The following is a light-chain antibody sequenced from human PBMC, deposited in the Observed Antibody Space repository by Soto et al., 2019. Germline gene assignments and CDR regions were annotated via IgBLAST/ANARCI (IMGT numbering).Light chain of an antibody. Sequence: DVQMTQSPSSVSASVGDRVTITCRASQDISRWLAWYQQKPGRAPTLLIYVASTLQSGVPSRFSGSGSGTEFTLNISSLQPEDFATYYCQQAHSFPLTFGQGTRLEIK. J-gene: IGKJ5*01. CDR1: QDISRW. V-gene: IGKV1-12*01. CDR2: VAS. CDR3: QQAHSFPLT.